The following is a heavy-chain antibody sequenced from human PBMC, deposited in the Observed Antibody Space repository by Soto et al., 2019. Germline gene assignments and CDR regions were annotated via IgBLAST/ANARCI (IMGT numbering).Heavy chain of an antibody. V-gene: IGHV1-69*01. CDR3: ARAGIAAQEINYYGMDV. J-gene: IGHJ6*02. D-gene: IGHD6-6*01. CDR1: GGTFSSYA. CDR2: IIPIFGTS. Sequence: QVQLVQSGAELKKPGSSVKVSCKASGGTFSSYAISWVRQAPGQGLEWMGGIIPIFGTSNYAQKFQGRVTITADESTSTAYMELSSLRSEDTAVYYCARAGIAAQEINYYGMDVWGQGTTVTVSS.